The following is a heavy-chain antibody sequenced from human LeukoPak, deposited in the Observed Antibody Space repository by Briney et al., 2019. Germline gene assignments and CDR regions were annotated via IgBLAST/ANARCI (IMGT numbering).Heavy chain of an antibody. CDR3: ARICGGDCYPGTFDC. CDR2: INPNSGGT. J-gene: IGHJ4*02. V-gene: IGHV1-2*02. Sequence: ASVKVSCKASGYTFTGYYIHWVRQAPGQGPEWMGWINPNSGGTNYAQKFQGRVTMTRDTSISTAYMELSRLRSDDTAVYYCARICGGDCYPGTFDCWGQGTLVTVSS. CDR1: GYTFTGYY. D-gene: IGHD2-21*02.